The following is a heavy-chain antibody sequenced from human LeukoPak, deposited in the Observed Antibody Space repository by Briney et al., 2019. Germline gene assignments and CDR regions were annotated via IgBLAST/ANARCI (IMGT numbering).Heavy chain of an antibody. D-gene: IGHD2-21*02. J-gene: IGHJ4*02. CDR1: GFTFSSYA. V-gene: IGHV3-23*01. CDR3: AKEETAYCGGDCYRSAFDI. CDR2: ISGSGGST. Sequence: GGSLRLSCAASGFTFSSYAMSWVRQAPGKGLEWVSAISGSGGSTYYADSVKGRFTISRDNSKNTLYLQMNSLRAEDTAVNYCAKEETAYCGGDCYRSAFDIWGQGTLVTVSS.